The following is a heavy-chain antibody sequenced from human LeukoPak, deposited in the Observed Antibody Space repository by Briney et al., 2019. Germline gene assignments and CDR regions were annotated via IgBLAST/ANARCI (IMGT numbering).Heavy chain of an antibody. CDR1: GYSFTSYW. CDR3: ARTRGYCNSTSCYAIAFDI. J-gene: IGHJ3*02. Sequence: GESLKISCKGSGYSFTSYWIGWVRQMPGKGLEWMGIIYPGDSDTRYSPSFQGQVTISADKSISTAYLQWSSLKASDTAMYYCARTRGYCNSTSCYAIAFDIWGQGTMVTVSS. CDR2: IYPGDSDT. D-gene: IGHD2-2*01. V-gene: IGHV5-51*01.